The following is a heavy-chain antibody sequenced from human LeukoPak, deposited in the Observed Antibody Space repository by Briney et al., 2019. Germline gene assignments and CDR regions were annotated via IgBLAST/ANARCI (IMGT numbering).Heavy chain of an antibody. CDR2: IYSGGST. D-gene: IGHD5-18*01. CDR3: ARDLLVGGYSYGYYCYYGMDV. CDR1: GFTVSSNY. V-gene: IGHV3-53*01. J-gene: IGHJ6*02. Sequence: PGGSLRLSCAASGFTVSSNYMSWVRQAPGKGLEWVSVIYSGGSTYYADSVKGRFTISRDNSKNTLYLQMNSLRAEDTAVYYCARDLLVGGYSYGYYCYYGMDVWGQGTTVTVSS.